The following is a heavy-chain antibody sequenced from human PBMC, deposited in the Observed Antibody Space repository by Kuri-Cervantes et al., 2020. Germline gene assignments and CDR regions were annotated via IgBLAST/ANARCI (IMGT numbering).Heavy chain of an antibody. CDR1: GFTVSSNY. J-gene: IGHJ4*02. CDR3: SRGPRSLDY. CDR2: IYSGGST. V-gene: IGHV3-53*01. Sequence: GGSLRLSCVASGFTVSSNYMSWVRQGPGKGLEWVSVIYSGGSTYYADSVKGRFTTSRDNSKNTLYLQMNSLRAEDTAVYYCSRGPRSLDYWGQGTLVTVSS.